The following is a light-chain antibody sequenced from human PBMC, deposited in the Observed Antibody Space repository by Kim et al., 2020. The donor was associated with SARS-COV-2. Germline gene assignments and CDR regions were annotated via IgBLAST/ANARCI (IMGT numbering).Light chain of an antibody. V-gene: IGLV2-23*01. Sequence: GQSITISWTGTSSDVGSYNLVSWYQQHPGKAPKLMIYEGSKRPSGVSNRFSGSKSGNTASLTISGLQAEDEADYYCCSYAGSSTWVFGGGTQLTVL. CDR1: SSDVGSYNL. J-gene: IGLJ3*02. CDR2: EGS. CDR3: CSYAGSSTWV.